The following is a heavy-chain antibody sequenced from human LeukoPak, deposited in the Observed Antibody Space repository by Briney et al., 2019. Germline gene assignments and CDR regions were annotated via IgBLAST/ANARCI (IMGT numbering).Heavy chain of an antibody. CDR3: AKDKSPSYDFWSGYYSPSRYYYYMDV. J-gene: IGHJ6*03. CDR1: GFTFDDYA. V-gene: IGHV3-43*02. CDR2: ISGDGGST. D-gene: IGHD3-3*01. Sequence: GGSPRLSCAASGFTFDDYAMHWVRQAPGKGLEWVSLISGDGGSTYYADSVKGRFTISRDNSKNSLYLQMNSLRTEDTALYYCAKDKSPSYDFWSGYYSPSRYYYYMDVWGKGTTVTVSS.